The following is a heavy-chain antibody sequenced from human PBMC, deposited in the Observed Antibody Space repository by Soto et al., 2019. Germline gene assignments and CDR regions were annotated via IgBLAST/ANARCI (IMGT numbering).Heavy chain of an antibody. CDR3: ARVRGDYLDY. V-gene: IGHV4-59*01. CDR1: GGSIRSNY. Sequence: PSETLSLTCTVSGGSIRSNYWSWIRQPPGKGLEWIGYIHHSGSTNYNPSLKSRVIISVDTSKSQFSLRLSSVTAADTAVYYCARVRGDYLDYWGQGTLVTVSS. CDR2: IHHSGST. J-gene: IGHJ4*02.